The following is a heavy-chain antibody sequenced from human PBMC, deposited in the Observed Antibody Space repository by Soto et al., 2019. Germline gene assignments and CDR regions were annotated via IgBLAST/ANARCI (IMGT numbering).Heavy chain of an antibody. Sequence: QVQLVQSGAEVKKPGASVKVSCKASGYTFTSYAMHWVRQAPGQRLEWMGWINAGNGNTEYSQKFQGRVTITRDTSASTAYMELSSLRSEDTAVYYCARALNPYYYGSGSYSHFDYWGQGTLVTVSS. D-gene: IGHD3-10*01. CDR3: ARALNPYYYGSGSYSHFDY. CDR1: GYTFTSYA. V-gene: IGHV1-3*01. CDR2: INAGNGNT. J-gene: IGHJ4*02.